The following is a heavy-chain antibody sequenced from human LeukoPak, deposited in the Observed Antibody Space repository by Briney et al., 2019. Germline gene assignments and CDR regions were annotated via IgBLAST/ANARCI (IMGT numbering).Heavy chain of an antibody. D-gene: IGHD3-9*01. V-gene: IGHV3-30-3*01. J-gene: IGHJ4*02. Sequence: GGSLKLFCAASGFTFSNYAMHWVRLAPGKGLEWVAVISYDGSNKYYADSVKGRFTISRDNAKNTLYLQMNSLRAEDTTVYYCARADDWLLSPLDSWGQGTLVTVSS. CDR2: ISYDGSNK. CDR1: GFTFSNYA. CDR3: ARADDWLLSPLDS.